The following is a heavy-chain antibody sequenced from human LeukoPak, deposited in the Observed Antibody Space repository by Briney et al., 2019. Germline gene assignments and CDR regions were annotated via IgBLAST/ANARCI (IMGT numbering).Heavy chain of an antibody. CDR1: GYTFTSYG. J-gene: IGHJ3*02. CDR3: ATRPYSGSYYYGGAVHI. V-gene: IGHV1-18*01. Sequence: GASVKLSCKVSGYTFTSYGISWVRQAPGQGLEWMGWISAYNGNTNYAQKLQGRVTMTTDTSTSTAYMELRSLRSDDTAVYYCATRPYSGSYYYGGAVHIWGQGTMVTVSS. CDR2: ISAYNGNT. D-gene: IGHD1-26*01.